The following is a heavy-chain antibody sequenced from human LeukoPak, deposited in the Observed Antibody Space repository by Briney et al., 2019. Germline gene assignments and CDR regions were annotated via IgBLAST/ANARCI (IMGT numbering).Heavy chain of an antibody. J-gene: IGHJ4*02. D-gene: IGHD3-22*01. CDR1: GYTFTGYY. CDR3: ARVPSYDSSGYYLN. CDR2: INPNSGGT. V-gene: IGHV1-2*06. Sequence: ASVKVSCKASGYTFTGYYMHWVRQAPGQGLEWMGRINPNSGGTNYAQKFQGRVTMTRDTSISTTYMELSRLRSDDTALYYCARVPSYDSSGYYLNRGQGTLVTVSS.